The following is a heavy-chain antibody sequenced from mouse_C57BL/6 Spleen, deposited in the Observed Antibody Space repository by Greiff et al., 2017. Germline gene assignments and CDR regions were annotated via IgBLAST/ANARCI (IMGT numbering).Heavy chain of an antibody. D-gene: IGHD1-1*02. CDR1: GFTFSDYY. Sequence: EVQVVESEGGLVQPGSSMTLSCTASGFTFSDYYMAWVRQVPEKGLEWVGNINYDGSSTYYLDSLKSRFIISRDKEKNILYLQMSSLKSEDTATYYCARESNYYGRGFDDGGQGATLTVSS. V-gene: IGHV5-16*01. CDR2: INYDGSST. J-gene: IGHJ2*01. CDR3: ARESNYYGRGFDD.